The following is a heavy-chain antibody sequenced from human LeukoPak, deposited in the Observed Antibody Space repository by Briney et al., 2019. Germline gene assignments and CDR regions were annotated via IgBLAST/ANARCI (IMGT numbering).Heavy chain of an antibody. D-gene: IGHD2-2*01. V-gene: IGHV1-18*01. CDR3: ARDFRRGLGYCSSTSCYSLGY. J-gene: IGHJ4*02. Sequence: ASVKVSCKASGYTFTSCGISWVQQAPGQGLEWMGWISAYNGNTNNAQKLQGRVTMTTDTSTSTAYMELRSLRSDDTAVYYCARDFRRGLGYCSSTSCYSLGYWGQGTLVTVSS. CDR2: ISAYNGNT. CDR1: GYTFTSCG.